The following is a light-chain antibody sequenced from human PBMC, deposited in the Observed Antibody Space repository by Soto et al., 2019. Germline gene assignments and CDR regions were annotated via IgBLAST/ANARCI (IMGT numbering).Light chain of an antibody. Sequence: QSVLTQAPSASGTPGQGVTMSCSGSSSNIGTNYVYWYQHLPGTAPKLLMYNNNQRPSGVPDRFSGSKSGTSASLAISGLRSEDEGDYYCSAWDDSLSGRVFGGGTKLTV. CDR2: NNN. CDR1: SSNIGTNY. V-gene: IGLV1-47*01. CDR3: SAWDDSLSGRV. J-gene: IGLJ3*02.